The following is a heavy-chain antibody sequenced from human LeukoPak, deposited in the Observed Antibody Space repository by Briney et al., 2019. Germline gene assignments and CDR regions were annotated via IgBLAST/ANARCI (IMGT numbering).Heavy chain of an antibody. D-gene: IGHD2-21*01. CDR3: ARHRGGGGYHYMDV. CDR2: ILHSGYT. CDR1: GGSLGRSNTY. Sequence: SDTLSLTCTVSGGSLGRSNTYWGWIRQTPGKGLEWLGTILHSGYTYNYPSLKSRVTMSVDSSKNQFSLSLSSVTAADTAVYFCARHRGGGGYHYMDVWGKGTTVIVSS. J-gene: IGHJ6*03. V-gene: IGHV4-39*01.